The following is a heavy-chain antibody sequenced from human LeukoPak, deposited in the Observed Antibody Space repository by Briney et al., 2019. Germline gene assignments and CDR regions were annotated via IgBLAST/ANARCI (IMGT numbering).Heavy chain of an antibody. J-gene: IGHJ4*02. CDR1: GFTFGTYC. V-gene: IGHV3-21*01. CDR3: PRALEYGDY. CDR2: IRRGGSSL. D-gene: IGHD2-2*01. Sequence: PGGSLRLSCAASGFTFGTYCMSWVRQAPGKGLEWVSSIRRGGSSLYYADSVKGRFTISRDNAKNSLYLQMNSLRAEDTAVYYCPRALEYGDYWGQGTLVTASS.